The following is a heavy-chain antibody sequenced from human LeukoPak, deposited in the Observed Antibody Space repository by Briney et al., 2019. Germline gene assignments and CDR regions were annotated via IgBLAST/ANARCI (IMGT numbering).Heavy chain of an antibody. J-gene: IGHJ6*03. D-gene: IGHD3-3*01. CDR2: ISSGSSYI. CDR1: GFTFSSYS. Sequence: GGSLRLSCAASGFTFSSYSMNWVRQAPGKGLEWVSSISSGSSYIYYADSVKGRFTISRDNAKNSLFLQMTSLRAEDTAVYYCARDYYSDFWSGYYGYYMDVWGKGTTVTVSS. V-gene: IGHV3-21*01. CDR3: ARDYYSDFWSGYYGYYMDV.